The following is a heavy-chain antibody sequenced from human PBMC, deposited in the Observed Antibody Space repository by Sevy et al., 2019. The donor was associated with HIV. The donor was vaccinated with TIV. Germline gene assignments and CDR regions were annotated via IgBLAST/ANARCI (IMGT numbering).Heavy chain of an antibody. CDR2: INSDGSST. CDR3: ARVPVYCTNGVCFFGYFDL. J-gene: IGHJ2*01. D-gene: IGHD2-8*01. CDR1: GFTFSSYW. Sequence: GGSLRLSCAASGFTFSSYWMHWVRQAPGKGLVWVSRINSDGSSTSYADSVKGRFTISRANAKNTLYLQMNSLSAEDTAVYYCARVPVYCTNGVCFFGYFDLWGRGTLVTVSS. V-gene: IGHV3-74*01.